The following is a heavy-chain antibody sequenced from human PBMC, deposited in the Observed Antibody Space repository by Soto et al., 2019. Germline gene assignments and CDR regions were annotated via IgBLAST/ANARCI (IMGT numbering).Heavy chain of an antibody. V-gene: IGHV3-33*01. Sequence: QVQMVESGGGVVQPGRSLRLSCAASGFTFSSYGMHWVRQAPGKGLEWVAVIWLDGSNKYYADSVKGRFTISRDNSTNALNLQMNSLRDKDTAVYYCAREDYGSGSFDYWGQGTLVTVSS. CDR3: AREDYGSGSFDY. CDR2: IWLDGSNK. J-gene: IGHJ4*02. CDR1: GFTFSSYG. D-gene: IGHD3-10*01.